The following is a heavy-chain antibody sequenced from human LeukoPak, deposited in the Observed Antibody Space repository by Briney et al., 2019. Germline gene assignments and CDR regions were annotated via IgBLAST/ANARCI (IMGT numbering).Heavy chain of an antibody. Sequence: TGGSLRLSCAASGFTLSSYGMHWVRQAPGKGLEWVAVIWYDGSNKYYADSVKGRFTISRDNSKNTLYLQMNSLRAEDTAVYYCAREVCGYYDSSGDCWFDPWGQGTLVTVSS. CDR1: GFTLSSYG. CDR3: AREVCGYYDSSGDCWFDP. V-gene: IGHV3-33*01. D-gene: IGHD3-22*01. J-gene: IGHJ5*02. CDR2: IWYDGSNK.